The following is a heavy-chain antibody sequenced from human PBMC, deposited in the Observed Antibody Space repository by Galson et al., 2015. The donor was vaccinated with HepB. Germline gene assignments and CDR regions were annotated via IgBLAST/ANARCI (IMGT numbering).Heavy chain of an antibody. CDR2: IWKDGSNK. Sequence: LRLSCAASGFSFSNYGMHWVRQAPGKGLEWVALIWKDGSNKYFPDSVKGRFTISRDNSKKTLYLQMNSLRAEDTAVYYCAREDKNIAVAALDYWGQGTMVTVSS. D-gene: IGHD6-13*01. V-gene: IGHV3-33*08. J-gene: IGHJ4*02. CDR3: AREDKNIAVAALDY. CDR1: GFSFSNYG.